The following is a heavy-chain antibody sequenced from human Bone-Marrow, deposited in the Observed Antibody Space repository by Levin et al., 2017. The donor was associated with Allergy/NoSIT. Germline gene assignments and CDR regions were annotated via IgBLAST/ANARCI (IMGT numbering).Heavy chain of an antibody. Sequence: GGSLRLSCAASGFTVSSNHMSWVRQAPGKGLEWVSLIYSGGRGYYADSVRGRFTISRDNSKNTLYLQLNSLRAEDTAVYYCAIYGSGNDYSAFDIWGQGTMVSVSS. V-gene: IGHV3-53*01. D-gene: IGHD3-10*01. CDR3: AIYGSGNDYSAFDI. J-gene: IGHJ3*02. CDR2: IYSGGRG. CDR1: GFTVSSNH.